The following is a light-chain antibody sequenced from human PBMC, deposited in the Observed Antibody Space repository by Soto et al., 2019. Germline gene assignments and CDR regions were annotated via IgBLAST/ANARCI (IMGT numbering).Light chain of an antibody. CDR2: RAS. Sequence: EIVLTQSPGTLSVSPGERATLSCRASQNIYSNVAWYQQRPGQAPRLLIYRASTRATGIPARFSGSGSGTDFTLTISRLEPEDSAVYYCQQYGNSRTFGQGTKVDIK. CDR3: QQYGNSRT. CDR1: QNIYSN. J-gene: IGKJ1*01. V-gene: IGKV3-20*01.